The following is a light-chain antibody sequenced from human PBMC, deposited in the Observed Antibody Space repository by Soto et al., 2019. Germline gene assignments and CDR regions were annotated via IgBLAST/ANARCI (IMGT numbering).Light chain of an antibody. Sequence: QPVLTQSPSASASLGASVKLTCTLSSGHSSYAIAWHQQQPEKGPRYLMKLNSDGSHSKGDGIPDRFSGSSSGAERYLTISSLQSEDAADYYCQTWGTGIHVVFGGGTKLTGL. CDR2: LNSDGSH. CDR1: SGHSSYA. V-gene: IGLV4-69*01. CDR3: QTWGTGIHVV. J-gene: IGLJ2*01.